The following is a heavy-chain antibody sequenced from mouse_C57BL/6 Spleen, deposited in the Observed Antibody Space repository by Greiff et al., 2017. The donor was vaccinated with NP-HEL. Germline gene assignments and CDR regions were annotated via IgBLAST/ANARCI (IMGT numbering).Heavy chain of an antibody. Sequence: EVMLVESGGGLVKPGGSLKLSCAASGFTFSSYAMSWVRQTPEKRLEWVATISDGGSYTYYPDNVKGRFTISRDNAKNNLYLQMSHLKSEDTAMYYCARENWDFYAMVYWGQGTSVTVSS. V-gene: IGHV5-4*01. CDR1: GFTFSSYA. CDR2: ISDGGSYT. CDR3: ARENWDFYAMVY. J-gene: IGHJ4*01. D-gene: IGHD4-1*01.